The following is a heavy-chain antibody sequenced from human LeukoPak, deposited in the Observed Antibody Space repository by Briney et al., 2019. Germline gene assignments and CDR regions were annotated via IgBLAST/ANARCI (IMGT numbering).Heavy chain of an antibody. J-gene: IGHJ4*02. D-gene: IGHD6-19*01. CDR1: GYTFSSYD. Sequence: ASVKVSCKASGYTFSSYDINWVRQATGQGLEWMGWMNPNSGNTGYAQKLQGRVTMTTDTSTSTAYMELRSLRSDDTAVYYCARVAVAGTGKVDYWGQGTLVTVSS. CDR3: ARVAVAGTGKVDY. CDR2: MNPNSGNT. V-gene: IGHV1-8*01.